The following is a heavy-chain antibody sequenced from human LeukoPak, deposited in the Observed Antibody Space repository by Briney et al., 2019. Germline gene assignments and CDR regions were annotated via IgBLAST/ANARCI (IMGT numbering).Heavy chain of an antibody. V-gene: IGHV3-23*01. CDR1: GFTFSSYG. D-gene: IGHD1-26*01. CDR2: ISGSGGST. J-gene: IGHJ4*02. Sequence: GGSLRLSCAASGFTFSSYGMSWVRQAPGKGLEWVSAISGSGGSTYYADSVKGRFTISRDNSKNTLYLQMNSLRAEDTAVYYCARVLTSYYYFDYWGQGSLVTVS. CDR3: ARVLTSYYYFDY.